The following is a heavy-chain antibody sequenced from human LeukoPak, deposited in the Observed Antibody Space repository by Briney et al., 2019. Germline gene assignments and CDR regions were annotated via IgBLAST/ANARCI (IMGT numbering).Heavy chain of an antibody. CDR2: THASGNT. CDR3: ARDDDGGGHFDY. Sequence: GGSLRLSCAASGFTVSSNYMSWVRQTRGKGLEWVAITHASGNTNYADSVKGRFTVSRHNSKNTVYLQMNSLRGDDTAVYYCARDDDGGGHFDYWGQGTLVAVSS. CDR1: GFTVSSNY. J-gene: IGHJ4*02. D-gene: IGHD2-21*01. V-gene: IGHV3-53*04.